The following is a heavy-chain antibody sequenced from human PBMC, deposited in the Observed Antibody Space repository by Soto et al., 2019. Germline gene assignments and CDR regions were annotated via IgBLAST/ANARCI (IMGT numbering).Heavy chain of an antibody. Sequence: SETLSLTCTVSGGSISSGGYYWSWIRQHPGKGLEWIGYIYYSGSTYYNPSLKSRVTISVDTSKNQFSLKLSSVTAADTAVYYCARDSHSSSWYAAFDIWGQGTMVTVSS. CDR2: IYYSGST. D-gene: IGHD6-13*01. V-gene: IGHV4-31*03. J-gene: IGHJ3*02. CDR3: ARDSHSSSWYAAFDI. CDR1: GGSISSGGYY.